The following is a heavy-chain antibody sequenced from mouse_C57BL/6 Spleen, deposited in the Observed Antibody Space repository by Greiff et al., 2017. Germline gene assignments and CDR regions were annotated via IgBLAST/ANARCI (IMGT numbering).Heavy chain of an antibody. J-gene: IGHJ2*01. D-gene: IGHD2-1*01. Sequence: LVESGAELARPGASVKLSCNASGYTFTSYGISWVKQRTGQGLEWIGEIYPRSGNTYYNEKFKGKATLTADKSSSTAYMELRSLTSEDSAVYFCARNYGNYFFDYWGQGTTLTVSS. CDR2: IYPRSGNT. CDR1: GYTFTSYG. CDR3: ARNYGNYFFDY. V-gene: IGHV1-81*01.